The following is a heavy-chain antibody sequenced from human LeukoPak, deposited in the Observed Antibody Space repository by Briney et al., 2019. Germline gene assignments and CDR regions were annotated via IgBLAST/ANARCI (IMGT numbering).Heavy chain of an antibody. J-gene: IGHJ4*02. CDR3: ARDSGYYYDSSGYYRKGPFDY. Sequence: ASVKVSCKASGYTFTGFYMHWVRQAPGQGLEWMGWINPNSGGTNYAQKFQGRVTMTRDTSISTAYMELSRLRSDDTAVYYCARDSGYYYDSSGYYRKGPFDYWGQGTLVTVSS. CDR2: INPNSGGT. CDR1: GYTFTGFY. D-gene: IGHD3-22*01. V-gene: IGHV1-2*02.